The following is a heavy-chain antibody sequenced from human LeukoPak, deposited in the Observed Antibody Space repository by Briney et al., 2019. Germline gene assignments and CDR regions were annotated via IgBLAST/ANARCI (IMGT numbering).Heavy chain of an antibody. CDR2: IYHSGST. Sequence: SQTLSLTCTVSGGSISSGGYYWSWIRQPPGKGLEWIGYIYHSGSTYYNPSLKSRVTISVDRSKNQFSLKLSSVTAADTAVYYCARDLSSSGWYGRSWGQGTLVTVSS. V-gene: IGHV4-30-2*01. CDR1: GGSISSGGYY. CDR3: ARDLSSSGWYGRS. D-gene: IGHD6-19*01. J-gene: IGHJ4*02.